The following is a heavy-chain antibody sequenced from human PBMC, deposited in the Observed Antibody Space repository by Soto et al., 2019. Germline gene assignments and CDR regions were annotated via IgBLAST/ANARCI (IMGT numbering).Heavy chain of an antibody. Sequence: QVQLQESGPGLVKPSQTLSLTCSISGASISSDDYYWSLFRQPPGKGLEWIGYISYSGSTYYNPSLKSRITISVDTSKTQFSLILSSVTAADTAVFYCAREVNNYYGMDVWGQGTTVTVSS. J-gene: IGHJ6*02. CDR1: GASISSDDYY. CDR2: ISYSGST. V-gene: IGHV4-30-4*01. CDR3: AREVNNYYGMDV.